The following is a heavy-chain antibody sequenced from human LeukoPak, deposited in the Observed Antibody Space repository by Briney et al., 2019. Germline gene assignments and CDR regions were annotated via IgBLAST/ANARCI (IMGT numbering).Heavy chain of an antibody. D-gene: IGHD6-19*01. V-gene: IGHV3-23*01. CDR3: AKTVIAVYYYYYGMDV. CDR1: GFTFSSYA. CDR2: ISGSGGST. J-gene: IGHJ6*02. Sequence: PGGSLRLSCAASGFTFSSYAMSWVRQAPGKGLEWVSAISGSGGSTYYADSVKGRFTISGDNSKNTLYLQMNSLRAEDTAVYYCAKTVIAVYYYYYGMDVWGQGTTVTVSS.